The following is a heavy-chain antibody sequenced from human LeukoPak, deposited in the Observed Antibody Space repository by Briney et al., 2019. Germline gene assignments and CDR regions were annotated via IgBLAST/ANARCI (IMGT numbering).Heavy chain of an antibody. CDR2: TYYRSTWYN. CDR3: ARRLTQYDCFDP. J-gene: IGHJ5*02. D-gene: IGHD2-2*01. Sequence: SQTLSLTCAISGDSASSNSVTWNWIRQSPSRGLEWLGRTYYRSTWYNDYAVSVRGRITVNPDTSKNQFSLHLNSVTPEDTAVYYCARRLTQYDCFDPWGQGILVTVSS. CDR1: GDSASSNSVT. V-gene: IGHV6-1*01.